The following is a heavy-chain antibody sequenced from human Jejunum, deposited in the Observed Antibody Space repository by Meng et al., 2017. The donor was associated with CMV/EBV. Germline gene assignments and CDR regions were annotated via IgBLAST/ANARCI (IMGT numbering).Heavy chain of an antibody. CDR2: INHSGTT. Sequence: GQLQQWGAGLLKASETLSLTCAVYGGSFSGYYWNWIRQPPGKGLEWIGEINHSGTTNYNPSLKSRVTISVDTSKNQFSLKLSSVTAADTAVYYCAVDIVPAMGPGTPLTTNYWGQGTLVTVSS. D-gene: IGHD5-12*01. V-gene: IGHV4-34*01. J-gene: IGHJ4*02. CDR3: AVDIVPAMGPGTPLTTNY. CDR1: GGSFSGYY.